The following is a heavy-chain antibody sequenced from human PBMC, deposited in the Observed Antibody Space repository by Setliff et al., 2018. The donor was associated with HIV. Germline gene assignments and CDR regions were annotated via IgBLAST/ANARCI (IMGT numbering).Heavy chain of an antibody. Sequence: SETLSLTCAVYGGSFSGYYWAWIRQPPGKGLEWIGSIDYNEITYYNPSLKSRVTLSVDTPKNQFSLYLSSVTASDTAVCYCASLFRLSGFWISFLPDYWGQGILVTVSS. CDR2: IDYNEIT. CDR1: GGSFSGYY. J-gene: IGHJ4*02. CDR3: ASLFRLSGFWISFLPDY. D-gene: IGHD3-3*01. V-gene: IGHV4-39*01.